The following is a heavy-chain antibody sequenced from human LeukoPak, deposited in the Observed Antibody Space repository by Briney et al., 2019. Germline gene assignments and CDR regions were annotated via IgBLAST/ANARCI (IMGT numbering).Heavy chain of an antibody. D-gene: IGHD2-21*02. Sequence: PGGSLRLSCAASGFTFDDYAMHWVRQAPGKGLEWVALIRGDGGTTYYADSVKGRFTISRDNSKNSLYLQMNSLRTEDTALYYCAKAPYCGGDCYYGHWFDPWGQGTLVTVSS. V-gene: IGHV3-43*02. CDR1: GFTFDDYA. J-gene: IGHJ5*02. CDR3: AKAPYCGGDCYYGHWFDP. CDR2: IRGDGGTT.